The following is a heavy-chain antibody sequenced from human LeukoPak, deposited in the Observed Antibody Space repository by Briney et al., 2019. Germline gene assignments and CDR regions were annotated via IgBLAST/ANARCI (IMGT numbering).Heavy chain of an antibody. V-gene: IGHV4-31*03. J-gene: IGHJ4*02. Sequence: PSQTLSLTCTVSGGSISSGGYYWSWIRQHPGKGLEWIGYIYYSGSTYYNPSLKSRVTISVDTSKNQFSLKLSSVTAADTAVYYCARSELLWFGGVNSGFDYWGQGTLVTVSS. CDR2: IYYSGST. CDR1: GGSISSGGYY. CDR3: ARSELLWFGGVNSGFDY. D-gene: IGHD3-10*01.